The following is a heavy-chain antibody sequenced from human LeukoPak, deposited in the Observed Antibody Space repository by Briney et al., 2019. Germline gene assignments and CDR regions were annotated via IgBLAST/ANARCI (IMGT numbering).Heavy chain of an antibody. Sequence: GGSLRLSCVVSGLSFNKDVMIWFRQAPGKGLEWVSSVSPGGVSPNHADSVKGRFTISRDNAKNSLYLQMNSLRAEDTAVYYCARTGGDGSFDYWGQGTLVTVSS. J-gene: IGHJ4*02. CDR1: GLSFNKDV. V-gene: IGHV3-48*01. D-gene: IGHD2-21*02. CDR2: VSPGGVSP. CDR3: ARTGGDGSFDY.